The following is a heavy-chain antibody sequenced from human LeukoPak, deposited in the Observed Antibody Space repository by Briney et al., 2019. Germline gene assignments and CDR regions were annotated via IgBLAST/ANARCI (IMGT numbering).Heavy chain of an antibody. CDR3: AKAVGVTQRGYFDY. CDR2: ISYDGSNK. Sequence: GGSLRHSCAASGFTFSSYGMHWVRQAPGKGLEWVAVISYDGSNKYYADSVKGRFTISRDNSKNTLYLQMNSLRAEDTAVYYCAKAVGVTQRGYFDYWGQGTLVTVSS. CDR1: GFTFSSYG. V-gene: IGHV3-30*18. J-gene: IGHJ4*02. D-gene: IGHD1-26*01.